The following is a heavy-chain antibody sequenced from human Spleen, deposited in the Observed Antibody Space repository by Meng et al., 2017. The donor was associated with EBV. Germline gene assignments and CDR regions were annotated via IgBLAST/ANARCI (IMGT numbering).Heavy chain of an antibody. D-gene: IGHD4/OR15-4a*01. J-gene: IGHJ4*02. CDR2: INPSGDTT. Sequence: QVQLGQSGAEVKRPGASLKVSCKASGSGYTFSSYYIHWVRQAPGQGLEWMGIINPSGDTTNYAQKFQGRVIMTRDTSTNTVYMELSSLRSEDTAVYYCARAPHWFRDYGGDYWGQGTLVTVSS. CDR1: GSGYTFSSYY. CDR3: ARAPHWFRDYGGDY. V-gene: IGHV1-46*01.